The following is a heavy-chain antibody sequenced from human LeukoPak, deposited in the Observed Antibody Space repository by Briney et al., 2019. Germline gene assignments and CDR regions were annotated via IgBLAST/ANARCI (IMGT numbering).Heavy chain of an antibody. Sequence: GGSLRLSCAASGFTFSSYAMHWVRQAPGKGLEYVSAISSNGGSTYYANSVKGRFTISRDNSKNTLYLQMGSLRAEDMAVYYCARERTSSGWSERADAFDIWGQGTMVTVSS. CDR2: ISSNGGST. CDR1: GFTFSSYA. D-gene: IGHD6-19*01. V-gene: IGHV3-64*01. J-gene: IGHJ3*02. CDR3: ARERTSSGWSERADAFDI.